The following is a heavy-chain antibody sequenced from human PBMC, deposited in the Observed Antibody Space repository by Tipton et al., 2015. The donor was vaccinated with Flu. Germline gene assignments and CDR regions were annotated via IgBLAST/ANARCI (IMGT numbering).Heavy chain of an antibody. CDR2: IHTSGTT. V-gene: IGHV4-61*02. D-gene: IGHD6-19*01. J-gene: IGHJ6*02. Sequence: TLSLTCTVSGGSISSGNYFWNWIRQPAGKGLEWIGRIHTSGTTYYKPSLKSRVTISLDTSKNHFSLRLTSVTAADTALYFCARAESSLWAGHYYGLDGWGQGTTVTVSS. CDR3: ARAESSLWAGHYYGLDG. CDR1: GGSISSGNYF.